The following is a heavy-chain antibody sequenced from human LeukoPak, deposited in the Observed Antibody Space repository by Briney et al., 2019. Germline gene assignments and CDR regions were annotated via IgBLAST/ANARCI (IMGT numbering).Heavy chain of an antibody. D-gene: IGHD2-15*01. J-gene: IGHJ4*02. CDR1: GFTFSSYA. V-gene: IGHV3-30*04. CDR2: ISYDGSNK. CDR3: ARAQDIVVVVAAMSVGYFDY. Sequence: GRSLRLSCAASGFTFSSYAMHWVRQAPGKGLEWVAVISYDGSNKYYADSVKGRFTISRDNSKNTLYLQMNSLRAEDTAVYYCARAQDIVVVVAAMSVGYFDYWGQGTLVTVSS.